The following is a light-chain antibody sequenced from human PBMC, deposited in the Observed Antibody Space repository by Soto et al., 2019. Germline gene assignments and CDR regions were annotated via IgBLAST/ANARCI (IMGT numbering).Light chain of an antibody. J-gene: IGKJ1*01. CDR3: QHYNTWLGT. CDR1: QSINTH. CDR2: GAS. Sequence: EVVMTQSPATLSVSPGERVTLSCRASQSINTHLAWYQQKPGQAPRLLIHGASTGATAFPPRLSGSGFGTEIVHVIRRPQAGDFAFYYCQHYNTWLGTFGQVAEEEI. V-gene: IGKV3-15*01.